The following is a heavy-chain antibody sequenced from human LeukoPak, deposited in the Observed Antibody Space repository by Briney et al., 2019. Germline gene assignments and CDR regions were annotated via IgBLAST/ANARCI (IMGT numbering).Heavy chain of an antibody. CDR1: GFTFSSYS. CDR2: ISSSSSYI. V-gene: IGHV3-21*01. J-gene: IGHJ6*03. D-gene: IGHD6-6*01. Sequence: TGGSLRLSCAASGFTFSSYSMNWVRQAPGKGLEWVSSISSSSSYIYYADSVKGRFTISRDNAKNSLYLQMNSLRAEDTAVYYCAREYSSSSGGNYYYYYYMDVWGKGTTVTVSS. CDR3: AREYSSSSGGNYYYYYYMDV.